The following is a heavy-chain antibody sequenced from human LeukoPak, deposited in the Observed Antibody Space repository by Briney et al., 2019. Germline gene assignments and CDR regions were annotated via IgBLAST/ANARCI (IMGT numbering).Heavy chain of an antibody. CDR3: ARDYKYAFNN. D-gene: IGHD5-24*01. CDR2: IGIDSGNT. J-gene: IGHJ4*02. V-gene: IGHV3-48*01. CDR1: GFTFSDYS. Sequence: GGSLRLSCAASGFTFSDYSMNWVRQAPGKGLEWISYIGIDSGNTNYADSVKGRFTISGDKAKNSLYLQMNNLRVEDTAVYYCARDYKYAFNNWGQGTLVTVSS.